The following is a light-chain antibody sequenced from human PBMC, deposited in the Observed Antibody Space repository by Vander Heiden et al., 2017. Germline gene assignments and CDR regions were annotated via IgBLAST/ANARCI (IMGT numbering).Light chain of an antibody. J-gene: IGKJ4*01. CDR3: QQYPSPPDT. CDR1: QSVLDSSNNKDY. Sequence: DNVMTQPPDLSAASLGEGATINCTSSQSVLDSSNNKDYLAWYQQKPGQLPKILIYGASTRESGVPDRFSASGSGTDFTLTISSLQAEDVAVYYCQQYPSPPDTFGEGTKVEIK. V-gene: IGKV4-1*01. CDR2: GAS.